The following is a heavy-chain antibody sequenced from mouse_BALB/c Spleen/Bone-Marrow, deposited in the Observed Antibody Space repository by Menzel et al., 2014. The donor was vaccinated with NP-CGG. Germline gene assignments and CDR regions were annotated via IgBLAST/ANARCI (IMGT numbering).Heavy chain of an antibody. D-gene: IGHD1-1*01. CDR3: ARLGSYGGFVY. CDR1: GFDFSRYW. CDR2: INPDSSTI. J-gene: IGHJ3*01. Sequence: EVQVVESGGGLVQPGGSLKLSCAASGFDFSRYWMSWVRQAPGKGLEWIGEINPDSSTINYTPSLKDKFIISRHNAKNTLFLKMRKVRSEDTPLYYGARLGSYGGFVYGGQGTLVTVS. V-gene: IGHV4-1*02.